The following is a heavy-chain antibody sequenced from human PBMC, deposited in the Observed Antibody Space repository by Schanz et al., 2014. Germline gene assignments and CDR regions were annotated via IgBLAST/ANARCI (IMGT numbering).Heavy chain of an antibody. Sequence: QVQLVQSGAEVKKPGSSVKVSCKASGDTFRSYTINWVRHAPGQGLEWMGRIIPITGITDYAQKFQGRVTFTADKCTSSAVLEVNRLRAEDMDVYARTGYDPSLTHWGQGTLVTVSS. CDR1: GDTFRSYT. J-gene: IGHJ4*02. V-gene: IGHV1-69*02. CDR2: IIPITGIT. CDR3: TGYDPSLTH. D-gene: IGHD5-12*01.